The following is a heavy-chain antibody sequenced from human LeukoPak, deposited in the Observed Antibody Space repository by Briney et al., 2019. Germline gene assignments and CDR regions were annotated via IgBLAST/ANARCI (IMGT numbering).Heavy chain of an antibody. Sequence: SETLSLTCTVSGGSISSGSYYWSWIRQPAGKGLEWIGRIYTSGSTNYNPSLKSRVTISVDTSKNQFSLKLSSVTAADTAVYYCARVTYYYDSSGHPKGGYYFDYWGQGTLVTVSS. V-gene: IGHV4-61*02. CDR1: GGSISSGSYY. J-gene: IGHJ4*02. CDR2: IYTSGST. CDR3: ARVTYYYDSSGHPKGGYYFDY. D-gene: IGHD3-22*01.